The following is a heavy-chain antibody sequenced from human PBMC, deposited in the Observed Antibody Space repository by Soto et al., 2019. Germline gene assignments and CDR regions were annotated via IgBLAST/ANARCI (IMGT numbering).Heavy chain of an antibody. CDR2: ISGSGGST. D-gene: IGHD5-18*01. CDR1: GFPFSSYA. V-gene: IGHV3-23*01. J-gene: IGHJ4*02. Sequence: EVQLLESGGGLVQPGGSLRLSCAASGFPFSSYAMSWVRQAPGKGLEWVSAISGSGGSTYYADSVKGRFTISRDNSKNTLYLQMNSRRAEDTAVYYCAKDPTAMVAFDYWGQGNLVTVSS. CDR3: AKDPTAMVAFDY.